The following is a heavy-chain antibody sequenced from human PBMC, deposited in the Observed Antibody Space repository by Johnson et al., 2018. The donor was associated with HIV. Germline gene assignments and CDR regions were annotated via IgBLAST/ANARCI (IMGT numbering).Heavy chain of an antibody. D-gene: IGHD1-26*01. J-gene: IGHJ3*02. CDR3: AKSTWELRHLDAFDI. CDR1: EFAFSSYD. CDR2: ISSSDSAI. Sequence: VQLVESGGGLVQPGGSLRLPCAASEFAFSSYDMHWVRQAPGKGLEWVSAISSSDSAIWYADSVKGRFTVSRDNAKNSLYLQMNSLRAEDTAVYYCAKSTWELRHLDAFDIWGQGTMVTVSS. V-gene: IGHV3-48*04.